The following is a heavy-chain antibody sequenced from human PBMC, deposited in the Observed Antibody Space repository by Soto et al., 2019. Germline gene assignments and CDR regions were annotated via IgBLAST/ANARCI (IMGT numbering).Heavy chain of an antibody. CDR1: GYTFTSCA. CDR3: ARDRRYDYVWGSYRYAPDAFDI. V-gene: IGHV1-3*01. J-gene: IGHJ3*02. D-gene: IGHD3-16*02. Sequence: GASVKVSCKASGYTFTSCAMHWVRQAPGQRLEWMGWINAGNGNTKYSQKFQGRVTITRDTSASTAYMELSSLRSEDTAVYYCARDRRYDYVWGSYRYAPDAFDIWGQGTMVTVSS. CDR2: INAGNGNT.